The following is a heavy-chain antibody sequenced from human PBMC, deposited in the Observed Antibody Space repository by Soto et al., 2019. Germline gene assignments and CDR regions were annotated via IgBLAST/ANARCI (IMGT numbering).Heavy chain of an antibody. V-gene: IGHV3-23*01. CDR3: VKDPVSGGTGGAWFDY. J-gene: IGHJ4*02. CDR2: MSGNGGRI. D-gene: IGHD2-8*02. Sequence: EVQLLESGGGLVQPGGSLRLSCAVSGFTFSNYAMTWVRQAPGKGLEWVSVMSGNGGRILYADSVKGRFTISRDNSKNTLYLQMNCLRLEDTAVYYCVKDPVSGGTGGAWFDYWGQETLVTVSS. CDR1: GFTFSNYA.